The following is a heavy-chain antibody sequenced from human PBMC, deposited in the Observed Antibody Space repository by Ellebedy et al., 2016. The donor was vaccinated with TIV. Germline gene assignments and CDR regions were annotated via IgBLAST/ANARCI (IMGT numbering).Heavy chain of an antibody. Sequence: MPSETLSLTCTVSGGSISSYYWSWIRQPPGTGLEWIGYIYYSGSTDYNPSLKSRVTISVDTSKNQFSLKLSSVTAADTAVYYCARTYDILTGYYFDYWGQGTLVTVSS. V-gene: IGHV4-59*01. CDR3: ARTYDILTGYYFDY. J-gene: IGHJ4*02. D-gene: IGHD3-9*01. CDR2: IYYSGST. CDR1: GGSISSYY.